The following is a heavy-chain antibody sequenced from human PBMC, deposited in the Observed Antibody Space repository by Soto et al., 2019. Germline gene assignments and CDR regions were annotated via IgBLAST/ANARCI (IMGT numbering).Heavy chain of an antibody. Sequence: SGPTLVKPTQTLTLTCTFSGFSLSTRGVGVGWIRQPPGKALEWLALIYWDDDKRYSPSLKSRLTITKDTSKNQVVLTMTNMDPVDTATYYCAHSRSIAVAGSYYHYGMAVWGQGTTVTVSS. V-gene: IGHV2-5*02. D-gene: IGHD6-19*01. CDR1: GFSLSTRGVG. J-gene: IGHJ6*02. CDR3: AHSRSIAVAGSYYHYGMAV. CDR2: IYWDDDK.